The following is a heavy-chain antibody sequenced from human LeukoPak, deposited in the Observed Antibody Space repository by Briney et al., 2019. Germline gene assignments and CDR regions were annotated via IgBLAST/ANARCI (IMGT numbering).Heavy chain of an antibody. Sequence: SETLSLTCTVSGGSISSYYWSWIRQPAGKGLEWIGRTYTSGSTNYNPSLKSRVTISVDTSKNQFSLKLSSVTAADTAAYYCARDFIAAAGLDAFDIWGQGTMVTVSS. CDR1: GGSISSYY. CDR2: TYTSGST. D-gene: IGHD6-13*01. J-gene: IGHJ3*02. V-gene: IGHV4-4*07. CDR3: ARDFIAAAGLDAFDI.